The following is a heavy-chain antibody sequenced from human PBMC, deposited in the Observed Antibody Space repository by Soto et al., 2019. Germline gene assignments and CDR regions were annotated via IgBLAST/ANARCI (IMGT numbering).Heavy chain of an antibody. CDR2: MNPNSGNT. Sequence: ASVKVSCKASGYTFTSYDINWVRQATGQGLEWMGWMNPNSGNTGYAQKFQGRVTMTRNTSISTAYMELSSLRSEDTAVYYCARVDSSSPHLDFDYWGQGTLVTVSS. D-gene: IGHD6-6*01. CDR3: ARVDSSSPHLDFDY. CDR1: GYTFTSYD. V-gene: IGHV1-8*01. J-gene: IGHJ4*02.